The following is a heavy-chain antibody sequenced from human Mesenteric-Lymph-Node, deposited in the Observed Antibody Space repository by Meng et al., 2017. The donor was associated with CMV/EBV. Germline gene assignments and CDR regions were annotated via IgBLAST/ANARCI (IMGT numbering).Heavy chain of an antibody. J-gene: IGHJ6*02. Sequence: GSLRLSCTVSGGSVSSGSYYWSWIRQPPGKGLEWIGDIYYSGSTKYNPSLKSRVTISLDTSKNQFSLRLSSVTAADTAVYYCARGPMPSTRGLDLWGQGTTVTVSS. D-gene: IGHD5/OR15-5a*01. CDR2: IYYSGST. CDR3: ARGPMPSTRGLDL. V-gene: IGHV4-61*01. CDR1: GGSVSSGSYY.